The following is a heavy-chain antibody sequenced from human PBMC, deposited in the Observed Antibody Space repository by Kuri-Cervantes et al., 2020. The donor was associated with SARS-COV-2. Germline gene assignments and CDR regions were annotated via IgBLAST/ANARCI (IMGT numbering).Heavy chain of an antibody. Sequence: SETLSLTCAVSGYSISSGYYWGWIRQPPGKGLEWIAIIYHSGSTYYNPSLKSRVTISLDTSKNQFSLKLSSVTAADTGVYYCARASTTIYGVLIALFSSNAFGIWGQGTMVTVSS. CDR1: GYSISSGYY. CDR2: IYHSGST. V-gene: IGHV4-38-2*01. J-gene: IGHJ3*02. D-gene: IGHD3-3*01. CDR3: ARASTTIYGVLIALFSSNAFGI.